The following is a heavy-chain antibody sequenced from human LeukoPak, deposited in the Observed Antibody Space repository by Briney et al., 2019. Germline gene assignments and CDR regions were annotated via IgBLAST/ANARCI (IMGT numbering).Heavy chain of an antibody. CDR2: ISYSGGST. CDR3: ANHGYGLPMYYLDY. D-gene: IGHD6-13*01. Sequence: PGGSLRLSCAASGFTFRSYAMTWVRQAPGKGLEWVSGISYSGGSTYYADSVKGRFTISRDNSKNTLYLQMNSLRAEDTALYYCANHGYGLPMYYLDYWGQGTLVTVSS. V-gene: IGHV3-23*01. CDR1: GFTFRSYA. J-gene: IGHJ4*02.